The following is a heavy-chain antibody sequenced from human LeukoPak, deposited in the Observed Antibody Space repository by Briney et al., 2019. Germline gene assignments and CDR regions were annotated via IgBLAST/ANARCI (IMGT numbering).Heavy chain of an antibody. CDR2: IYYSGST. J-gene: IGHJ6*03. D-gene: IGHD6-13*01. CDR1: GGSISSGGYS. Sequence: SETLSLTCAVSGGSISSGGYSWSWIRQPPGKGLEGIGYIYYSGSTYYNPSLKSRVTISVDTSKNKFSLKLSSVTAADTAVYYCARERIAAAGTRYYYYMDVWGKGTTVTISS. V-gene: IGHV4-30-4*07. CDR3: ARERIAAAGTRYYYYMDV.